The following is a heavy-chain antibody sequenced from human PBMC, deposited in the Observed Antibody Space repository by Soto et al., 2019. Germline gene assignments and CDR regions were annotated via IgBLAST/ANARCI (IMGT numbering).Heavy chain of an antibody. CDR2: IIPIFGTA. CDR3: ARAYEAAMPNDAFDI. Sequence: SVKVSCNASGGTFSSYAISWVRQAPGEGLEWMGGIIPIFGTADYAHKFQGRVTITADKSTSTAYMELSSLRSEDTAVYYCARAYEAAMPNDAFDIWGQGTMVTVSS. CDR1: GGTFSSYA. V-gene: IGHV1-69*06. J-gene: IGHJ3*02. D-gene: IGHD2-2*01.